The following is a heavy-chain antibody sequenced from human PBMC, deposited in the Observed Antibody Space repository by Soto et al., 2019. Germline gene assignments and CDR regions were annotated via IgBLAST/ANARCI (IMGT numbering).Heavy chain of an antibody. J-gene: IGHJ4*02. V-gene: IGHV4-34*01. CDR1: GGSFSGYY. Sequence: PSETLSLTCGVYGGSFSGYYWSWIRQPPGKGLEWIGEINHSGSTNYNPSLKSRVTISVDTSKNQFSLKLSSVTAADTAVYYCARGLPYYDSSGSNYFDYWGQATLVTVSS. CDR3: ARGLPYYDSSGSNYFDY. CDR2: INHSGST. D-gene: IGHD3-22*01.